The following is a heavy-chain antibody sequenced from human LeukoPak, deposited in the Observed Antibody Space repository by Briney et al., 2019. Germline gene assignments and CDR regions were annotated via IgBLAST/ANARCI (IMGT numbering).Heavy chain of an antibody. CDR1: GGSISSGSYY. Sequence: SETLSLTCTVSGGSISSGSYYWSWIRQPAGKGLEWIGRIYTRGSTNYNPSLKSRVTISVDTSKNQFSLKLSSVTAADTAVYYCARRRSGWYLGWFDPWGQGTLVTVSS. CDR2: IYTRGST. CDR3: ARRRSGWYLGWFDP. V-gene: IGHV4-61*02. J-gene: IGHJ5*02. D-gene: IGHD6-19*01.